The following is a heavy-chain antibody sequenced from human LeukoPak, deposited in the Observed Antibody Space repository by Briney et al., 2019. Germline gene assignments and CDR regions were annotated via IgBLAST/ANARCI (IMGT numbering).Heavy chain of an antibody. CDR3: TKVIRGYSGSIDY. CDR1: GFTFSDAW. V-gene: IGHV3-15*01. CDR2: IKSKNDGGTT. Sequence: KPGGSPRLSCAASGFTFSDAWMSWVRQARGRGLECDRLIKSKNDGGTTEYAAPVRGRFTISRDDSENTLSLQMNSLKVEDTAVYYCTKVIRGYSGSIDYWGQGTLVSVSS. D-gene: IGHD5-12*01. J-gene: IGHJ4*02.